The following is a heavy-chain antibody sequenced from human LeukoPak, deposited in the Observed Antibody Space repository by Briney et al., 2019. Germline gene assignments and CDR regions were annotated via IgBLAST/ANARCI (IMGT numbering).Heavy chain of an antibody. CDR2: IYYSGST. CDR3: ARVPRITMVRGVIMGWFDP. Sequence: SGGSLRLSCAASGFTFSSYNMNWVRQPPGKGLEWIGYIYYSGSTNYNPSLKSRVTISVDTSKNQFSLKLSSVTAADTAVYYCARVPRITMVRGVIMGWFDPWGQGTLVTVSS. J-gene: IGHJ5*02. CDR1: GFTFSSYN. D-gene: IGHD3-10*01. V-gene: IGHV4-59*01.